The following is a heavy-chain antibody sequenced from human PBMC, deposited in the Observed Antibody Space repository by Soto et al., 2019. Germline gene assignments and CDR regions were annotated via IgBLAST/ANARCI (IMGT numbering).Heavy chain of an antibody. J-gene: IGHJ4*02. Sequence: VQVLESGGGLVQPGGSLRLSCAVSGFTFSSYAMSWVRQAPGKGLEWVSGISGSGGSTYSADYVKGRFTISRDNSKNTLYLQMNSLRVEDTAVYYCAKDRKSGSGWYWDYWGQGTLVTVSS. CDR1: GFTFSSYA. CDR3: AKDRKSGSGWYWDY. CDR2: ISGSGGST. V-gene: IGHV3-23*01. D-gene: IGHD6-19*01.